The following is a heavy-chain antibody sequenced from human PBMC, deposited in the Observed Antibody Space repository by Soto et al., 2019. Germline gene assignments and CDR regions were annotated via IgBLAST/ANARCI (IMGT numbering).Heavy chain of an antibody. V-gene: IGHV4-34*01. D-gene: IGHD6-6*01. Sequence: PSETLSLTCAVYGGSFSGYYWSWIRQPPGKGLEWIGEINHSGSTNYNPSLKSRVTISVDTSKNQFSLKLSSVTAADTAVYYCARTEYSSSSLFDYWGQGTLVTVSS. CDR2: INHSGST. J-gene: IGHJ4*02. CDR1: GGSFSGYY. CDR3: ARTEYSSSSLFDY.